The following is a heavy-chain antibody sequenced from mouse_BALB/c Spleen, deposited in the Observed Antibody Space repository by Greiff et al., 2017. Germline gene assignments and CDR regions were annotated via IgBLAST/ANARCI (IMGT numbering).Heavy chain of an antibody. Sequence: EVQLVESGPSLVKPSQTLSLTCSVTGDSITSGYWNWIRQFPGNKLEYMGYISYSGSTYYNPSLKSRISITRDTSKNQYYLQLNSVTTEDTATYYCARFYDYDDGAYWYFDVWGAGTTVTVSS. J-gene: IGHJ1*01. CDR2: ISYSGST. CDR1: GDSITSGY. V-gene: IGHV3-8*02. D-gene: IGHD2-4*01. CDR3: ARFYDYDDGAYWYFDV.